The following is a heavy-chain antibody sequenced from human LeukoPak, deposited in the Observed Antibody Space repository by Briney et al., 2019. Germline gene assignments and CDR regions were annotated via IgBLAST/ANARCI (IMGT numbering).Heavy chain of an antibody. CDR2: IIPIFGTA. CDR3: ARGPHVYQLLPPSFDI. CDR1: GGTFSSYA. D-gene: IGHD2-2*01. J-gene: IGHJ3*02. Sequence: SVKVSCKASGGTFSSYAISWVRQAPGQGLEWMGGIIPIFGTANYAQKFQGRVTITADESASTAYMELSSLRSEDTAVYYCARGPHVYQLLPPSFDIWGQGTMVTVSS. V-gene: IGHV1-69*13.